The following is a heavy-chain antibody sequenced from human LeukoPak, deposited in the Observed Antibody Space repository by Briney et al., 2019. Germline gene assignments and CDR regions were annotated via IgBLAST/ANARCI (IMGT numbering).Heavy chain of an antibody. J-gene: IGHJ6*02. D-gene: IGHD3-10*01. CDR2: ITPSDDST. Sequence: ITPSDDSTSYAQRFQGRVTMTRDTSTTTVYMELTSLTSEDTAVYYCARVTMLWGVIGTNGMDVWGQGTTVTVSS. V-gene: IGHV1-46*01. CDR3: ARVTMLWGVIGTNGMDV.